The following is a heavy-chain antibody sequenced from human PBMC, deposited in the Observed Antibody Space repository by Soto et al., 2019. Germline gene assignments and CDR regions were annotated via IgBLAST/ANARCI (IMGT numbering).Heavy chain of an antibody. CDR2: INHSGST. V-gene: IGHV4-34*01. CDR1: GGSFSGYY. Sequence: QVQLQQWGAGLLKPSETLSLTCAVYGGSFSGYYWSWIRQPPGKGLEWIGEINHSGSTNYNPSLKRRVTISVDTSKNQFSLKLSSVTAADTAVYYCARADYSGYDRNPYYFDYWGQGTLVTVSS. J-gene: IGHJ4*02. CDR3: ARADYSGYDRNPYYFDY. D-gene: IGHD5-12*01.